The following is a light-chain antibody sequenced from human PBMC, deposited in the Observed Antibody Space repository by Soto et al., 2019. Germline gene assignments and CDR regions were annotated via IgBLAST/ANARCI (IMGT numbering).Light chain of an antibody. CDR1: SSVVGGYNY. CDR2: DVS. CDR3: NSYTTSSTYV. Sequence: ALTQPASVSGSPGQPITISCTGTSSVVGGYNYVSWYQQHPGKAPKVMIYDVSNRPSGVSNRFSGSKSGNTASLTISGLQAEDEADYYCNSYTTSSTYVFGTGTKVTVL. V-gene: IGLV2-14*01. J-gene: IGLJ1*01.